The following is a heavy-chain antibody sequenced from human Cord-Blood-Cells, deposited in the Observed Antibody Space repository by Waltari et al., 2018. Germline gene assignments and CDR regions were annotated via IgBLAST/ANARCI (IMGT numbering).Heavy chain of an antibody. Sequence: QVQLQESGPGLVKPSQTLSLTCTVPGGPISSGSYHWTWFRQPAGKGMGGIGYIYTSGSTNYNPSLKSRVTISVDTSKNQFSLKLSSVTAADTAVYYCARDLQATPYYDFWSGYPDAFDIWGQGTMVTVSS. CDR3: ARDLQATPYYDFWSGYPDAFDI. J-gene: IGHJ3*02. CDR2: IYTSGST. D-gene: IGHD3-3*01. V-gene: IGHV4-61*09. CDR1: GGPISSGSYH.